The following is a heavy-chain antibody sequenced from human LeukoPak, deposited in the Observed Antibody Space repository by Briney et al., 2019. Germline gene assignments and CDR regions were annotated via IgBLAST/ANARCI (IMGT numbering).Heavy chain of an antibody. CDR1: GGSISGTFYH. Sequence: SETLSLTCTVSGGSISGTFYHRSWIRQHPGKGLEWIGYISSTGSTYYYPSLESRVTVSLDTSKNQFSLKLSSVTAADTAVYYCARGRGGSDYYYMDVWGKGTTVTVSS. J-gene: IGHJ6*03. CDR2: ISSTGST. D-gene: IGHD3-10*01. CDR3: ARGRGGSDYYYMDV. V-gene: IGHV4-31*03.